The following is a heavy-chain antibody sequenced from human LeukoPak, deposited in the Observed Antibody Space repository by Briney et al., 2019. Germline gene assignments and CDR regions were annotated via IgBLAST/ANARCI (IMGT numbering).Heavy chain of an antibody. Sequence: SAKVSCKASGGTFSSYAISWVRQAPGQGLEWMGGIIPIFGTANYAQKFQGRVTITADESTSTAYMELSSLRSEDTAVYYCARRGYSYGFFDYWGQGTLVTVSS. V-gene: IGHV1-69*13. D-gene: IGHD5-18*01. J-gene: IGHJ4*02. CDR2: IIPIFGTA. CDR1: GGTFSSYA. CDR3: ARRGYSYGFFDY.